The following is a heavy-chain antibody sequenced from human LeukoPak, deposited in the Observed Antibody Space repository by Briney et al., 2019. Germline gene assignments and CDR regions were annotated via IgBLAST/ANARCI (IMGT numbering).Heavy chain of an antibody. V-gene: IGHV3-21*01. CDR1: GFTFSSYS. J-gene: IGHJ5*02. CDR3: ARAPSGAYGGA. D-gene: IGHD4-17*01. CDR2: ISSSSSYI. Sequence: GGSLRLSCAASGFTFSSYSMNWVRQAPGKGLEWVSSISSSSSYISYADSVKGRFTISRDNAKNSLYLQINSLRAEDTAVYYCARAPSGAYGGAWGQGTPVTVSS.